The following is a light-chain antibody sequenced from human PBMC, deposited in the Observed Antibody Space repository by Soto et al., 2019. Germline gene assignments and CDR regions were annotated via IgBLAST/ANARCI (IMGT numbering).Light chain of an antibody. J-gene: IGKJ1*01. Sequence: IVLTQSPGTLSLSPGERATLSCRAIQSVSSSYLAWYQQKPGQAPRLLIYGASTRATGIPARFSGSGSGTEFTLTISSLQSEDFAVYYCQQYNNWPPWTFGQGTKVDIK. CDR2: GAS. V-gene: IGKV3-15*01. CDR1: QSVSSSY. CDR3: QQYNNWPPWT.